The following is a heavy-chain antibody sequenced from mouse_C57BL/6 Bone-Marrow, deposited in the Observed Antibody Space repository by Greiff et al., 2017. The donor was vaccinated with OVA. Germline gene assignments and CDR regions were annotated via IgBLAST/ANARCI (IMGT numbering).Heavy chain of an antibody. V-gene: IGHV5-16*01. J-gene: IGHJ4*01. CDR3: ASYYDYGGGAMDY. D-gene: IGHD2-4*01. CDR1: GFTFSDYY. Sequence: DVKLVESEGGLVQPGRSMKLSCTASGFTFSDYYMAWVRQVPEKGLEWVANINYDGSSTYYLDSLKSRFIISRDNAKNILYLQMSSLKSEDTATYYCASYYDYGGGAMDYWGQGTSVTVSS. CDR2: INYDGSST.